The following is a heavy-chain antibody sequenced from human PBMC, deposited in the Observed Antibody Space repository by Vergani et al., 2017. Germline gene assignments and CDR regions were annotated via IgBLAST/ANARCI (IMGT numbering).Heavy chain of an antibody. Sequence: QVQLQESGPGLVKPSQTLSLTCTVSGGSISSGSYYWSWIRQPAGKGLEWIGRIYTSGSTNYNPSLKSRVTISVDRSKTQFSRKLSSVTAADTAVYYCASGYCSSTSCYFDYWGQGTLVTVSS. J-gene: IGHJ4*02. CDR2: IYTSGST. CDR3: ASGYCSSTSCYFDY. D-gene: IGHD2-2*03. CDR1: GGSISSGSYY. V-gene: IGHV4-61*02.